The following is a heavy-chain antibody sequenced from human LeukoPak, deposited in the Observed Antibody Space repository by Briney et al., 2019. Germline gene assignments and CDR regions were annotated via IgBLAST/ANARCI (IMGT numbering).Heavy chain of an antibody. CDR1: GDSIISSYY. CDR3: ARDGYSYGNYYYYMDV. D-gene: IGHD5-18*01. CDR2: IYYSGST. J-gene: IGHJ6*03. Sequence: PSETLSLTCTVSGDSIISSYYWGWIRQPPGKGLEWIGSIYYSGSTYYNPSLKSRVTISVDTSKNQFSLKLSSVTAADTAVYYCARDGYSYGNYYYYMDVWGKGTTVTVSS. V-gene: IGHV4-39*02.